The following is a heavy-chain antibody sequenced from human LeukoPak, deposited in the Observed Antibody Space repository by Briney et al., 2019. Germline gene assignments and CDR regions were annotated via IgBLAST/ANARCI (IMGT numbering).Heavy chain of an antibody. Sequence: ASVKVSCKASGYTFTSYGISWVRQAPGQGLEWMGWISAYNGNTNYAQKLQGRVTMTTDTSTSTAYMELRSLRFDDTAVYYCARDRGRIAVAGSWGYWGQGTLVTVSS. CDR2: ISAYNGNT. J-gene: IGHJ4*02. CDR1: GYTFTSYG. V-gene: IGHV1-18*01. D-gene: IGHD6-19*01. CDR3: ARDRGRIAVAGSWGY.